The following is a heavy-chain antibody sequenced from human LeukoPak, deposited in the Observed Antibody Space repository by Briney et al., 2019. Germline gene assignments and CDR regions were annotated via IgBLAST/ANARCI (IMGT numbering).Heavy chain of an antibody. Sequence: GGSLRLSCAASGFTVSNSYMSWVRQAPGKGLEWVSVIKSGGDTYYADSVKGRFTISRDNSKNTLSLQMNSLRAEDTAVYYCAREQSRGYWPDYWGQGTLVTVSS. CDR3: AREQSRGYWPDY. CDR1: GFTVSNSY. CDR2: IKSGGDT. J-gene: IGHJ4*02. V-gene: IGHV3-53*01. D-gene: IGHD3-22*01.